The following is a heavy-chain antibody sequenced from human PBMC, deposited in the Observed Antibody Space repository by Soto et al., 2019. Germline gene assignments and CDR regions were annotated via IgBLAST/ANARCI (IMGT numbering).Heavy chain of an antibody. J-gene: IGHJ6*02. V-gene: IGHV3-53*01. CDR3: AGRVGATNYGMDV. CDR1: EFTVSSNY. D-gene: IGHD1-26*01. Sequence: PGGSLRLSCAASEFTVSSNYMNWVRQAPGRGLECVSTIYSGGSTYYADSVKGRFTISRDNSKNTLYLQMNNLRAEDTAVYYCAGRVGATNYGMDVWGQGTTVTVSS. CDR2: IYSGGST.